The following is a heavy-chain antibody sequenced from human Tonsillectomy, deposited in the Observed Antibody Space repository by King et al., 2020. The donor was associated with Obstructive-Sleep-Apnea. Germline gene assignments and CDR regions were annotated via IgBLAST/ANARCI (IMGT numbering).Heavy chain of an antibody. CDR1: GGSISGGGYY. CDR3: ARLPGGNYGMDV. J-gene: IGHJ6*02. V-gene: IGHV4-31*03. D-gene: IGHD3-16*01. CDR2: IYYSGST. Sequence: QLQESGPGLVKPSQTLSLTCTVSGGSISGGGYYWSWIRQHPGKGLEWIGYIYYSGSTDYNPSLKSRGTILVASSKNQFSLNLSSVSAADTAVYYCARLPGGNYGMDVWGQGTTVTVSS.